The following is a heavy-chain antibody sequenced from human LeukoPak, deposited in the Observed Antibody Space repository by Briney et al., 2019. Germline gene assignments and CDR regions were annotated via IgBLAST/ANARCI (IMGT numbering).Heavy chain of an antibody. Sequence: ASVKVSCKASGYTFTNYGVSWVRQAPGQGLEWMGIINPSGGSTSYAQKFQGRVTMTRDTSTSTVYMELSSLRSEDTAVYYCARRRMVRGASLSYNWFDPWGQGTLVTVSS. V-gene: IGHV1-46*01. CDR3: ARRRMVRGASLSYNWFDP. J-gene: IGHJ5*02. D-gene: IGHD3-10*01. CDR2: INPSGGST. CDR1: GYTFTNYG.